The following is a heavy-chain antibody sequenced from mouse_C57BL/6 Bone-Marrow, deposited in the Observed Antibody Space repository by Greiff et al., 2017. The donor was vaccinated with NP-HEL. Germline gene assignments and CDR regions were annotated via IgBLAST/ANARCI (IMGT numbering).Heavy chain of an antibody. D-gene: IGHD3-2*02. CDR1: GYAFSSYW. J-gene: IGHJ4*01. CDR2: IYPGDGDT. Sequence: ESGAELVKPGASVKISCKASGYAFSSYWMNWVKQRPGKGLEWIGQIYPGDGDTNYNGKFKGKATLTADKASSTAYMQLSSLTSEDSAVYFCARERGNSSGPAMDYWGQGTSVTVSS. CDR3: ARERGNSSGPAMDY. V-gene: IGHV1-80*01.